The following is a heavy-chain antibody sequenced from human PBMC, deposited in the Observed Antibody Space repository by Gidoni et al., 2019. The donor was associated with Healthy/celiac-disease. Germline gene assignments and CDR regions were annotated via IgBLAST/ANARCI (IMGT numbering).Heavy chain of an antibody. V-gene: IGHV2-5*02. J-gene: IGHJ4*02. D-gene: IGHD1-26*01. CDR1: GTGTSTSGVG. CDR3: AHRQGATRVFDY. Sequence: QITLMEHGPMQVKHTQPLTLTCTFSGTGTSTSGVGVGWSRQPPGKALEWLALIYWDDDKRYSPSLKSSLTITKDTSKNQVVLTMTNMDPVDTATYYCAHRQGATRVFDYWGQGTLVTVSS. CDR2: IYWDDDK.